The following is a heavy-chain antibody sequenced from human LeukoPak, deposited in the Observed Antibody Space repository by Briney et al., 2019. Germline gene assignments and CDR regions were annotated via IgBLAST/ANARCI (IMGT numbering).Heavy chain of an antibody. J-gene: IGHJ4*02. D-gene: IGHD3-22*01. V-gene: IGHV4-39*07. CDR3: ARDQGGITMIVVVTNGFDY. CDR2: IYYSGST. CDR1: GGSISSSSYY. Sequence: SETQSLTCTVSGGSISSSSYYWGWIRQPPGKGLEWIGSIYYSGSTYYNPSLKSRVTISVDTSKNQFSLKLSSVTAADTAVYYCARDQGGITMIVVVTNGFDYWGQGTLVTVSS.